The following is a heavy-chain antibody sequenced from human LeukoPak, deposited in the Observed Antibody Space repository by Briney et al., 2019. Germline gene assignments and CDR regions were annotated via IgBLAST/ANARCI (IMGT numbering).Heavy chain of an antibody. CDR1: GDTFSSYA. V-gene: IGHV1-69*13. J-gene: IGHJ3*02. Sequence: GASVKVSFTASGDTFSSYAISWVRQAPGQGLEWMGGIIPIFGTANYAQKFQGRVTITADESTSTAYMELSSLGSEDTAVYYCSREFPFCGADCFSGVFDTWGQGTMVTVS. CDR3: SREFPFCGADCFSGVFDT. CDR2: IIPIFGTA. D-gene: IGHD2-21*02.